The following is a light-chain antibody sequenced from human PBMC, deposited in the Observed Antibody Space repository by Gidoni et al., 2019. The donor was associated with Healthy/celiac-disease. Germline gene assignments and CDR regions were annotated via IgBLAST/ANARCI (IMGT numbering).Light chain of an antibody. Sequence: APSSAPPETATTACSAARRVVSSYLAWYQQKPGQAPRLLIYGASTRATGIPARFSGSGSGTDFTLTISRLQSEDFAVYYCQQYNSWPVTFGGGTKVEIK. J-gene: IGKJ4*02. CDR2: GAS. CDR3: QQYNSWPVT. V-gene: IGKV3-15*01. CDR1: RRVVSSY.